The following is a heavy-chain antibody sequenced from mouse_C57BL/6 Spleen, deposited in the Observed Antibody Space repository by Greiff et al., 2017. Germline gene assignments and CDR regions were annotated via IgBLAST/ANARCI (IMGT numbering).Heavy chain of an antibody. V-gene: IGHV1-4*01. D-gene: IGHD1-1*01. CDR1: GYTFTSYT. Sequence: QVQLQQSGAELARPGASVKMSCKASGYTFTSYTMHWVKQRPGQGLEWIGYINPSSGYTKYNQKFKDKATLTADKSSSTAYMQLSSLTSEDSAVYYYGSKYYGNSYECDYWGQGTTLTVSS. J-gene: IGHJ2*01. CDR2: INPSSGYT. CDR3: GSKYYGNSYECDY.